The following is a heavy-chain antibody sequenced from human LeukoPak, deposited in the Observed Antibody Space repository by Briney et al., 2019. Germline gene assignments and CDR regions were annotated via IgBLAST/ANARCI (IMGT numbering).Heavy chain of an antibody. J-gene: IGHJ4*02. CDR2: IYYSGST. CDR3: PRYSSGWYESDY. Sequence: RSSETLSLTCTVSGGSISSYYWSWIRQPPGKGLEWIGYIYYSGSTNYNPSLKSRVTISVDTSKNQFSLKLSSVTAADTAVYYCPRYSSGWYESDYWGQGTLVTVSS. V-gene: IGHV4-59*01. D-gene: IGHD6-19*01. CDR1: GGSISSYY.